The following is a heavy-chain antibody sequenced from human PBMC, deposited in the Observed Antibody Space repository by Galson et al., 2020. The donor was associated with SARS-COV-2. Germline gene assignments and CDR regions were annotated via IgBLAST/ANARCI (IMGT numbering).Heavy chain of an antibody. CDR3: ASARGPDYYDSSGYLDY. V-gene: IGHV1-2*02. Sequence: VKVSCKASGYTFTGYYMHWVRQAPGQGLEWMGWINPNSGGTNYAQKFQGRVTMTRDTSISTAYMELSRLRSDDTAVYYCASARGPDYYDSSGYLDYWGQGTLVTVSS. CDR1: GYTFTGYY. D-gene: IGHD3-22*01. CDR2: INPNSGGT. J-gene: IGHJ4*02.